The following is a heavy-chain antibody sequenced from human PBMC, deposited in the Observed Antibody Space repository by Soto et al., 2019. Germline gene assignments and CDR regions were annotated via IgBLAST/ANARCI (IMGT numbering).Heavy chain of an antibody. CDR1: GFSLNNYA. Sequence: QVQLMESGGGVVQPGRSQTLSCAASGFSLNNYAMHWVRQAPGKGLYLVAVISYDGSNTYSVDSVKGRFTISRDISQNTLYLQMNSLRTEVTAVYFCARALEGSYVMDGYFDFWGQGRQVTVSS. D-gene: IGHD3-10*01. CDR3: ARALEGSYVMDGYFDF. CDR2: ISYDGSNT. V-gene: IGHV3-30*04. J-gene: IGHJ4*02.